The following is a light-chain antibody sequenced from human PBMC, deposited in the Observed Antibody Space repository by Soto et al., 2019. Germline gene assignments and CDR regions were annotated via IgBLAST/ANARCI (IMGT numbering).Light chain of an antibody. V-gene: IGKV3-20*01. CDR3: LQYRGSPLVT. J-gene: IGKJ2*01. CDR1: QSVSSSS. CDR2: GAS. Sequence: EIVLTQSPGILSLSPGERATLSCRASQSVSSSSLAWYQQKPGQAPRLLGYGASRRAAGPPDRFSGSRSATEFALTISRLEPEDFVVYYCLQYRGSPLVTFGQGTKLEIK.